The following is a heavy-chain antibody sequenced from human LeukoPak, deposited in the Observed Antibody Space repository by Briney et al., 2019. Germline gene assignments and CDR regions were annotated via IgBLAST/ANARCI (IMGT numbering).Heavy chain of an antibody. CDR1: FXGYY. V-gene: IGHV4-34*01. CDR3: ASYWGGYCSSTSCYREGFDY. D-gene: IGHD2-2*01. J-gene: IGHJ4*02. Sequence: FXGYYWSWIRQPPGKGLEWIGEINHSGSTNYNPSLKSRVTISVDTSKNQFSLKLSSVTAADTAVYYCASYWGGYCSSTSCYREGFDYWGQGTLVTASS. CDR2: INHSGST.